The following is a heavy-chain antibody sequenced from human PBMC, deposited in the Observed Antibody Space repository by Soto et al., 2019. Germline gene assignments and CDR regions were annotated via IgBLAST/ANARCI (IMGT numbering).Heavy chain of an antibody. V-gene: IGHV3-33*03. CDR2: IWYDGSES. Sequence: PGGSLRLSCAASGFTFRSYAMHWVSQAPGKGLEWVAVIWYDGSESYYVDSVKGRFTISRDNAKNSLYLQMTSLRAEDTAVYYCARPARECSSPGCANWGQGTLVTVSS. J-gene: IGHJ4*02. CDR1: GFTFRSYA. CDR3: ARPARECSSPGCAN. D-gene: IGHD2-2*01.